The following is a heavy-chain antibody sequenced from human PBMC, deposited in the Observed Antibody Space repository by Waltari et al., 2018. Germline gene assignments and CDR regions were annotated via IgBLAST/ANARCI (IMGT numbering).Heavy chain of an antibody. V-gene: IGHV3-23*03. CDR2: ITGDGNRI. J-gene: IGHJ6*03. Sequence: EVQLLESGGGLVQPGGSLRLSCAASGVSFSTYVISWVRQAPGKGLEWVSLITGDGNRIQYADSVKGRFTISRDNSKNTLYLQMNSLRVEDMAVYYCAKEGYFYMDVWGNGTTVTVSS. CDR3: AKEGYFYMDV. CDR1: GVSFSTYV.